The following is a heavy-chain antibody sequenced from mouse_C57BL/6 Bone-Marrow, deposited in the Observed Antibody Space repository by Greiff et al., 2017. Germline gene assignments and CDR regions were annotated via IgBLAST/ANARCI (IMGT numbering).Heavy chain of an antibody. D-gene: IGHD2-1*01. Sequence: EVKLVESGGGLVQPKGSLKLSCAASGFSFNTYAMNWVRQAPGKGLEWVARIRSKSNNYATYYADSVKDRFTISRDDSESMLYLQMNNLKTEDTAMYYCGRHEGYYDYYAMDYWGQGTSVTVSS. CDR1: GFSFNTYA. J-gene: IGHJ4*01. CDR3: GRHEGYYDYYAMDY. V-gene: IGHV10-1*01. CDR2: IRSKSNNYAT.